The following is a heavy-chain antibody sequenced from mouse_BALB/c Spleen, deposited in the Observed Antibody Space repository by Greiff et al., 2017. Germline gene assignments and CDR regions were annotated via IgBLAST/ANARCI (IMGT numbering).Heavy chain of an antibody. CDR2: IRSKSNNYAT. J-gene: IGHJ4*01. V-gene: IGHV10-1*02. CDR1: GFTFNTYA. CDR3: VRHDGDRYDGDYAMDY. Sequence: GGGLVQPKGSLKLSCAASGFTFNTYAMNWVRQAPGKGLEWVARIRSKSNNYATYYADSVKDRFTISRDDSQSMLYLQMNNLKTEDTAMYYCVRHDGDRYDGDYAMDYWGQGTSVTVAS. D-gene: IGHD2-14*01.